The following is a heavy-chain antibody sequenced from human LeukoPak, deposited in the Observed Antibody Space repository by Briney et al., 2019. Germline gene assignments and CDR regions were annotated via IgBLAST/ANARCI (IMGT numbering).Heavy chain of an antibody. Sequence: GGSLRLSCAASGFTFSSYAMSWVRQAPGKGLEWVSAISGSGGSTYYADSVKGRFTISRDNSKNTRYLQMNSLRAEDTAVYYCAKVLWEMRWYYHYMDVWGKGTTVTVSS. CDR1: GFTFSSYA. D-gene: IGHD1-26*01. CDR2: ISGSGGST. CDR3: AKVLWEMRWYYHYMDV. J-gene: IGHJ6*03. V-gene: IGHV3-23*01.